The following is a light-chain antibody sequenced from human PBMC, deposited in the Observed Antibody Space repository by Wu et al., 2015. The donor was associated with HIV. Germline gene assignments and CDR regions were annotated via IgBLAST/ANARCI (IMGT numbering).Light chain of an antibody. CDR1: QSVNNN. CDR3: QQYGSSQWT. V-gene: IGKV3-20*01. CDR2: GAS. J-gene: IGKJ1*01. Sequence: ERVMTQSPATLSVSPGERATLSCRASQSVNNNLAWYQQKPGQAPRLLIYGASSRATGIPDRFSGSGSGTDFTLTISRLEPEDFAVYYCQQYGSSQWTFGQGTKVEIK.